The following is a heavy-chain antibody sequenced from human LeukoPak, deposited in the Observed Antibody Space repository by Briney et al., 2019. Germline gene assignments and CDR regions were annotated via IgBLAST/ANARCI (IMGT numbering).Heavy chain of an antibody. V-gene: IGHV3-30-3*01. CDR3: ARSPYYYDSSGYINSPDAFDI. Sequence: GGSLRLSCAASGFTFSSYAMHWVRQAPGKGLEWVAVISYDGSNKYYADSVKGRFTISGDNSKNTLYLQMNSLRAEDTAVYYCARSPYYYDSSGYINSPDAFDIWGQGTMVTVSS. CDR2: ISYDGSNK. CDR1: GFTFSSYA. J-gene: IGHJ3*02. D-gene: IGHD3-22*01.